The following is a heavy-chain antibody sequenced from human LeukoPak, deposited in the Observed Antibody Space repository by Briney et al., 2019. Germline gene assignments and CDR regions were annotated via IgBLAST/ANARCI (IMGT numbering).Heavy chain of an antibody. Sequence: GGSLRLSCAASGFTFSSYAMSWVRQAPGKRLEWVSAISGSGGSTYYADSVKGRFTISRDNSKNTLYLQMNSLRAEDTAVYYCAKRYYYDSSGYYWPPDAFDIWGQGTMVTVSS. D-gene: IGHD3-22*01. V-gene: IGHV3-23*01. CDR1: GFTFSSYA. J-gene: IGHJ3*02. CDR2: ISGSGGST. CDR3: AKRYYYDSSGYYWPPDAFDI.